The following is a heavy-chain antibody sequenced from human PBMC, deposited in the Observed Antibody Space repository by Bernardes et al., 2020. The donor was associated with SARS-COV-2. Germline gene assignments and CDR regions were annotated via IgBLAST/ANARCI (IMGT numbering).Heavy chain of an antibody. V-gene: IGHV4-34*01. CDR3: ARAVWGIWHFDL. D-gene: IGHD3-16*01. CDR2: INYSGST. Sequence: SETLSLTCAVYGGSLSGYYWNWIRQPPGKGLEWIGEINYSGSTNYNPSLKSRVTISVDTSKNKFSLKLTSVTAADTAVYYCARAVWGIWHFDLWGQGTLVTVSS. J-gene: IGHJ5*02. CDR1: GGSLSGYY.